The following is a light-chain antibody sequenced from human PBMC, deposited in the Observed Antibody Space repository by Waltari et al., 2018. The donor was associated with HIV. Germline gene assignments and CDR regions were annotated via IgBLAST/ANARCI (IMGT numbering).Light chain of an antibody. J-gene: IGLJ2*01. CDR3: SSYTSSSTLV. Sequence: QSALTQPASVSGSPGQSITISSTGTRSALGGYNYFSWYQQHPGKAPKLMIYDVSNRPSGVSNRFSGSKSGNTASLTISGLQAEDEADYYCSSYTSSSTLVFGGGTKLTVL. CDR1: RSALGGYNY. V-gene: IGLV2-14*01. CDR2: DVS.